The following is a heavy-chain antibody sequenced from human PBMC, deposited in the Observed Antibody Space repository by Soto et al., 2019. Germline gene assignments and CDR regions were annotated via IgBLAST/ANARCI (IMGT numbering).Heavy chain of an antibody. CDR2: ITGTSAFT. CDR1: GFIFSDFQ. V-gene: IGHV3-21*01. Sequence: PGGSLRLSCAASGFIFSDFQINWVRQAPGRGLEWLSSITGTSAFTHYADSIEGRFTISRDNAKNTLYLQMNSLRAEDTAVFYCGRGGSDSPMAPGYWGQGTLVTVSS. CDR3: GRGGSDSPMAPGY. D-gene: IGHD5-18*01. J-gene: IGHJ4*02.